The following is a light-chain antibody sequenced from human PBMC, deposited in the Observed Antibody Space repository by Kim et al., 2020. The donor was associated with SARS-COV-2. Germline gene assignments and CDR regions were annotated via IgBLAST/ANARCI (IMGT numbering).Light chain of an antibody. J-gene: IGLJ3*02. V-gene: IGLV1-47*01. CDR1: SSNIGINY. CDR3: AAWDDSLSESL. CDR2: RNS. Sequence: ELTQPPSAFGTPGQRVTISCSGSSSNIGINYVYWYQQLPGTAPKLLIYRNSQRPSGVPDRFSGSKSGTSASLAISGLRSEDEADYYCAAWDDSLSESLFGGGTQLTVL.